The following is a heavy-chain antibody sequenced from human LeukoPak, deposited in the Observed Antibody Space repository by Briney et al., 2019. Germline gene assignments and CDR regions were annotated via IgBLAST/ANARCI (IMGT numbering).Heavy chain of an antibody. V-gene: IGHV4-39*07. D-gene: IGHD3-10*01. J-gene: IGHJ4*02. Sequence: PLETLSLTCTVSGGSITSSSYYWGWLRQPPGKGLEWIGSVRYSGTTYYDPSLKSRVTISVDTSKNQFYLKLSSVTAADTAVYYCARGVDYYGVWGQGTLVTVSS. CDR1: GGSITSSSYY. CDR3: ARGVDYYGV. CDR2: VRYSGTT.